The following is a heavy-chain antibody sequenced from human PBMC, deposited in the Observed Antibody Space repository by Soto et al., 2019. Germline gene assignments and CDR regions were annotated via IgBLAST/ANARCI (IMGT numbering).Heavy chain of an antibody. CDR3: ARGDTIFGVVNPFYGMDV. V-gene: IGHV1-18*04. D-gene: IGHD3-3*01. J-gene: IGHJ6*02. CDR2: ISAYNGNT. CDR1: GYTFTSYG. Sequence: ASVKVSCKASGYTFTSYGISWVRQAPGQGLEWMGWISAYNGNTDYAQKLQGRVTMTTDTSTSTAYMELRSLRSDDTAVYYCARGDTIFGVVNPFYGMDVWGQGTTVTVSS.